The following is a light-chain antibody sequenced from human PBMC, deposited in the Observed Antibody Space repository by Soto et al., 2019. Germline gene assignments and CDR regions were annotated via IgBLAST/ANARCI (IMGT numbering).Light chain of an antibody. CDR1: SSNIGNNF. V-gene: IGLV1-51*01. CDR3: GTWDSSLSVVI. Sequence: QSVLTQPPSVSAAPGQKVTISCSGSSSNIGNNFVSWYQQLPGTAPRLLIYDNNNRPSGIPDRFSGSQSGTSATLAITGLPTGDEADYFCGTWDSSLSVVIFGGGTKVTVL. CDR2: DNN. J-gene: IGLJ2*01.